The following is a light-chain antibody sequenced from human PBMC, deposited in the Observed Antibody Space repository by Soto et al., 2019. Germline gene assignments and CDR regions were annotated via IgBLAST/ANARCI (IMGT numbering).Light chain of an antibody. Sequence: EIVLTQSPDTLSLSPGERATLSCRASQTLSGNFLAWYQVRPGQATTLLIYPVSSRATGIPDRFSGSGSGTDFTLTISRLDPEDFAVYYCQQGLTFGGGTQVEIK. CDR1: QTLSGNF. CDR3: QQGLT. J-gene: IGKJ4*01. CDR2: PVS. V-gene: IGKV3-20*01.